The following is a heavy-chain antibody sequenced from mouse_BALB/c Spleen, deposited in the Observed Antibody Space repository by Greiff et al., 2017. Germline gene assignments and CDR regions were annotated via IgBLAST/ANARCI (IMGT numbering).Heavy chain of an antibody. CDR2: ISSGGGST. V-gene: IGHV5-12-1*01. CDR3: ARHNYGYYFDY. J-gene: IGHJ2*01. D-gene: IGHD1-2*01. CDR1: GFAFSSYD. Sequence: EVQGVESGGGLVKPGGSLKLSCAASGFAFSSYDMSWVRQTPEKRLEWVAYISSGGGSTYYPDTVKGRFTISRDNAKNTLYLQMSSLKSEDTAMYYCARHNYGYYFDYWGQGTTLTVSS.